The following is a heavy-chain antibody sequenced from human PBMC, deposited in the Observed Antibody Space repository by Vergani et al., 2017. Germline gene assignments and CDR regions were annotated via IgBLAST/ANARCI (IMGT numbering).Heavy chain of an antibody. Sequence: QVQLVESGGGLVKPGGSLRLSCAASGFTFSDYYMSWIRQAPGMGLEWVSYISSSGSTIYYADSVKGQFTISRDNAKNALYLQMHRLRAEDTAVYYCARDIATIYLGGYYYMDVWGKGTTVTVSS. CDR1: GFTFSDYY. CDR2: ISSSGSTI. J-gene: IGHJ6*03. CDR3: ARDIATIYLGGYYYMDV. D-gene: IGHD3-16*01. V-gene: IGHV3-11*01.